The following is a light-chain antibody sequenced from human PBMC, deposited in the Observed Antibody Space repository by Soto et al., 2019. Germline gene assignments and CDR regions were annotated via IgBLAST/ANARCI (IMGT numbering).Light chain of an antibody. Sequence: QSVPTQPPSVSGAPGQRVTISCAGSDSNIGAGSDVHWYQHLPGTAPKLLIYENSNRPSGVPDRFSGSKSGTSGSLDITGLQAEDEADYYCQSYDSSLSVWMFGGGTQLTVL. J-gene: IGLJ3*02. V-gene: IGLV1-40*01. CDR2: ENS. CDR3: QSYDSSLSVWM. CDR1: DSNIGAGSD.